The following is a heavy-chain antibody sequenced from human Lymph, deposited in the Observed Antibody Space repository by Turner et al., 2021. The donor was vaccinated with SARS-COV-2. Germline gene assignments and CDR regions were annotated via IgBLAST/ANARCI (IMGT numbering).Heavy chain of an antibody. J-gene: IGHJ6*02. CDR2: ISYDGSNK. D-gene: IGHD3-9*01. CDR1: RITFNNYC. CDR3: EKEDRIEDWGMDV. V-gene: IGHV3-30*18. Sequence: QVRLVVFGPCVVQPLRSLILSCAVPRITFNNYCMHWARQAPGKGLEWVAVISYDGSNKYYTDSMQGRITSARENSKNTMYLQMNSLRAEDTAEYYCEKEDRIEDWGMDVWGQGTTVTVSS.